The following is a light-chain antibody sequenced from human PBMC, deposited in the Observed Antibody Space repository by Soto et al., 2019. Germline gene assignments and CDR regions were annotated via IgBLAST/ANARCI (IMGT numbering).Light chain of an antibody. Sequence: QSALTQPASVAGSPGQSITISCTGTRSDVGGYNYVSWYQQHPGKAPKLMIYEVSHRPSGVSNRFSGSKSGNTASLTIPGLQAEDEADYYCSSYTSSSPYVFGTGTKVTVL. V-gene: IGLV2-14*01. CDR2: EVS. J-gene: IGLJ1*01. CDR3: SSYTSSSPYV. CDR1: RSDVGGYNY.